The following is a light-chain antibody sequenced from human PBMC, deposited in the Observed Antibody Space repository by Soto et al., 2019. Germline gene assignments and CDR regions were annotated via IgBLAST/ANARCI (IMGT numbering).Light chain of an antibody. Sequence: DIQMTQSPSTLSASVGDRVTITCRASQSISSWLAWYQQKPGKAPKLLIYDASSLESGVPSRFSGRGSGTEFTLDVSRLQPDDFATYYCQQYNSYAGTFGQGAKLEIK. CDR1: QSISSW. CDR2: DAS. CDR3: QQYNSYAGT. V-gene: IGKV1-5*01. J-gene: IGKJ2*01.